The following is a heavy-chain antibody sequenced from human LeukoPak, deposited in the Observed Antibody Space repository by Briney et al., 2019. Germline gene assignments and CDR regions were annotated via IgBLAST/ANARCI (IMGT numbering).Heavy chain of an antibody. Sequence: PSETLSLTCTVSGGSMTGSHWTWIRQPPGKGLEYIGYVYNSGTTFYNSSLKSRVTISADTSKKHFSLRLTSVTAADTAIYYCARGAGGYRFDPWGLGTLVTVSS. CDR2: VYNSGTT. D-gene: IGHD1-1*01. CDR1: GGSMTGSH. V-gene: IGHV4-59*01. CDR3: ARGAGGYRFDP. J-gene: IGHJ5*02.